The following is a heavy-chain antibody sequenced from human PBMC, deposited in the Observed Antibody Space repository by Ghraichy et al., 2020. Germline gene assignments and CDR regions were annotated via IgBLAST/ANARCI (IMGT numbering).Heavy chain of an antibody. CDR3: SRYYYGSGSYSPYYYYGMDV. CDR1: GGSITGYY. V-gene: IGHV4-59*08. J-gene: IGHJ6*02. CDR2: IYYSGST. Sequence: SETLSLTCTVSGGSITGYYWSWIRQPPGKGLEWIWYIYYSGSTNYNPSPKSRVTISVDTSKNQFSLRLSSVTAADTAVYYCSRYYYGSGSYSPYYYYGMDVWGQGTTVTVSS. D-gene: IGHD3-10*01.